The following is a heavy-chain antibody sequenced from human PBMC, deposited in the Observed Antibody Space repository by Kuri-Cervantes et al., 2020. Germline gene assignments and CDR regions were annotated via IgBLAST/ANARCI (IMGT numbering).Heavy chain of an antibody. J-gene: IGHJ4*02. CDR2: ISAYNGNT. CDR3: ATLRAQDGSSFDY. D-gene: IGHD6-13*01. Sequence: ASVKVSCKASGYTFTSYSISWVRQAPGQGLEWMGWISAYNGNTNYAQKLQGRVTMTTDTSTSTAYMELTSLRSDDTAVHYCATLRAQDGSSFDYWGQGTLVTVSS. V-gene: IGHV1-18*01. CDR1: GYTFTSYS.